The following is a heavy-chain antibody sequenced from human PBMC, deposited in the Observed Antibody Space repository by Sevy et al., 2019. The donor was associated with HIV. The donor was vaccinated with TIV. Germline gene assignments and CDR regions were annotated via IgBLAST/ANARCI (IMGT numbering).Heavy chain of an antibody. V-gene: IGHV4-59*01. CDR1: GGSISSYY. CDR2: IYYSGST. CDR3: ASGGRHYYDSSGYYEFGTFDY. J-gene: IGHJ4*02. D-gene: IGHD3-22*01. Sequence: SETLSLTCTVSGGSISSYYWSWIRQPPGKGLEWIGYIYYSGSTNYNPSLKSRVTISVDTSKNQFSLKLSSVTAADTAVHYCASGGRHYYDSSGYYEFGTFDYWGQGTLVTVSS.